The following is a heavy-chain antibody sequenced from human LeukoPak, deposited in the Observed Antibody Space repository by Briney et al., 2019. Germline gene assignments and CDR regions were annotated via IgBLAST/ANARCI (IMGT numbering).Heavy chain of an antibody. Sequence: SETLSLTCTVSGGSISSYYWGWIRQPPGKGLEWIGYIYYSGSTNYNPSLKSRVTISVDTSKNQFSLKLSSVTAADTAVYYCARDLSGSIYFDYWGQGTLVTVSS. CDR3: ARDLSGSIYFDY. D-gene: IGHD5-12*01. CDR1: GGSISSYY. J-gene: IGHJ4*02. V-gene: IGHV4-59*01. CDR2: IYYSGST.